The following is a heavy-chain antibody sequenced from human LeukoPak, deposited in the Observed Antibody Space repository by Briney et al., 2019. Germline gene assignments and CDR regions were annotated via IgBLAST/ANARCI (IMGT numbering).Heavy chain of an antibody. J-gene: IGHJ4*02. CDR3: ARPRFLEWLLPFDL. V-gene: IGHV1-2*02. Sequence: ASVKVPCKASGYTFTDYYMHWVRQAPGQGLEWMGWINPNSGGTNYAQKFQGRVTMTRDTSISTAYMELSRLRSDDTAVYYCARPRFLEWLLPFDLWGQGTLVTVSS. CDR1: GYTFTDYY. D-gene: IGHD3-3*01. CDR2: INPNSGGT.